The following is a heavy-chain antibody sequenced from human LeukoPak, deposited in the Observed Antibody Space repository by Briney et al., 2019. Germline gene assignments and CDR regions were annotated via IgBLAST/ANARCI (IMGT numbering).Heavy chain of an antibody. CDR1: GGSISSSSYY. CDR2: IYYSGST. J-gene: IGHJ6*02. D-gene: IGHD2-2*01. Sequence: SETLSLTCTVSGGSISSSSYYWGWIRQPPEKGLEWIGSIYYSGSTYYNPSLKSRVTISVDTSKNQFSLKLSSVTAADTAVYYCARLRLVPARMDVWGQGTTVTVSS. CDR3: ARLRLVPARMDV. V-gene: IGHV4-39*01.